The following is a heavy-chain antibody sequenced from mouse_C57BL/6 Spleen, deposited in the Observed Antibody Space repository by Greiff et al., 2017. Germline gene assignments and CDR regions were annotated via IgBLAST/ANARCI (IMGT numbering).Heavy chain of an antibody. CDR3: ARDYGGGYFDV. D-gene: IGHD1-1*01. V-gene: IGHV1-4*01. Sequence: VQLQQSGAELARPGASVKMSCKASGYTFTSYTMHWVKQRPGQGLEWIGYINPSSGYTKYNQKFKDKATLTADKSSSTAYMQLSSLTSEDSAVYYCARDYGGGYFDVWGTGTTVTVSS. CDR1: GYTFTSYT. J-gene: IGHJ1*03. CDR2: INPSSGYT.